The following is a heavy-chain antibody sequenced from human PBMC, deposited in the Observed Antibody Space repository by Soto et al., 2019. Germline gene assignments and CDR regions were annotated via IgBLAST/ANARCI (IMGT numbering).Heavy chain of an antibody. V-gene: IGHV1-18*01. J-gene: IGHJ4*02. CDR2: ISAYNGNT. CDR1: GYRSTSCG. CDR3: ARDADIVATLLDY. D-gene: IGHD5-12*01. Sequence: ASVKVSCTASGYRSTSCGSSWVRQAPGQGLEWMGWISAYNGNTNYAQKLQGRVTMTTDTSTSTAYMELRSLRSDDTAVYYCARDADIVATLLDYWGQGTLVTVSS.